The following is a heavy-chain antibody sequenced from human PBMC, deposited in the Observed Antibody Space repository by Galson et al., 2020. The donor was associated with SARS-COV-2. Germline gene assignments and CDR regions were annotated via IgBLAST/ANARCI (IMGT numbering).Heavy chain of an antibody. J-gene: IGHJ3*02. CDR3: ASQSEVLLGFGELLHAFEI. CDR2: ISGSGGTI. D-gene: IGHD3-10*01. V-gene: IGHV3-48*03. CDR1: GFTFSSHD. Sequence: GESLKISCAASGFTFSSHDINWVRQAPGKGLEWVSYISGSGGTIYYADSVKGRFTISRDNAKNSLYLQMNSLRAEDTAVYYCASQSEVLLGFGELLHAFEIWGQGTMVTVSS.